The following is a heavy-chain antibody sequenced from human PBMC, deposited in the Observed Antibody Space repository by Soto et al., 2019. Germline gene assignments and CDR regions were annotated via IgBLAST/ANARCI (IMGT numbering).Heavy chain of an antibody. J-gene: IGHJ5*02. CDR3: ASRLRKYNWNQRRNWFDP. Sequence: SETLSLTCTVSGGSISSSSYYWGWIRQPPGKGLEWIGSIYYSGSTYYNPSLKSRVTISVDTSKNQFSLKLSSVTAADTAVYYCASRLRKYNWNQRRNWFDPWGQGTLVTVSS. CDR1: GGSISSSSYY. V-gene: IGHV4-39*01. CDR2: IYYSGST. D-gene: IGHD1-20*01.